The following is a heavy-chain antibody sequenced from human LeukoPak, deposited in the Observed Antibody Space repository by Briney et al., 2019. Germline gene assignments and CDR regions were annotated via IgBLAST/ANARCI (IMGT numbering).Heavy chain of an antibody. D-gene: IGHD3-3*01. CDR1: GFTFDDYG. CDR3: ARGRGLTIFGVVSWLDP. Sequence: GGSLRLSCAASGFTFDDYGMSWVRQAPGKGLEWVSGINWNGGSTGYADSVKGRFTISRDNAKNSLYLQMNSLRAEDTAVYYCARGRGLTIFGVVSWLDPWGQGTLVTVSS. V-gene: IGHV3-20*04. CDR2: INWNGGST. J-gene: IGHJ5*02.